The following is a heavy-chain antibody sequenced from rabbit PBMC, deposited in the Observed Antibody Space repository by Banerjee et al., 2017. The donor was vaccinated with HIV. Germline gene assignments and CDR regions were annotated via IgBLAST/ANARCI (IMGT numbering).Heavy chain of an antibody. CDR3: ARAAAYVGYFNL. CDR1: GVSFSSGYD. D-gene: IGHD6-1*01. Sequence: EQLEESGGGLVKPEGSLTLTCKASGVSFSSGYDMCWVRQAPGKGLEWIACIYIGSSGSTYYASWAKGRFTISKTSSTTVTLQMTSLTAADTATYFCARAAAYVGYFNLWGPGTLVTVS. CDR2: IYIGSSGST. V-gene: IGHV1S45*01. J-gene: IGHJ4*01.